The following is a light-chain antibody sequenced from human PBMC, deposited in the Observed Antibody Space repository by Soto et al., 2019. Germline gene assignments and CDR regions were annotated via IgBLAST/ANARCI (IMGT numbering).Light chain of an antibody. Sequence: DIQMTQSPSSLSASVGDSVTITCRASQSISTYLNWYQQKPVKAPNLLIHAASSLQSGVPSRFTGSGSGTDFTLTISSLQPEDFATYYCQQSYTTPRTFGQGTKVEIK. CDR1: QSISTY. J-gene: IGKJ1*01. CDR3: QQSYTTPRT. V-gene: IGKV1-39*01. CDR2: AAS.